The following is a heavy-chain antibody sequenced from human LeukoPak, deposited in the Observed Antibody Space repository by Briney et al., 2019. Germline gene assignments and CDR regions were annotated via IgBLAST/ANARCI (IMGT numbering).Heavy chain of an antibody. CDR2: IWYDGSNK. Sequence: GGSLRLSCAASGFTFSSYGMHRVRQAPGKGLEWVAVIWYDGSNKYYADSVKGRFTISRDNSKNTLYLQMNSLRAEDTAVYYCARETSYYYDSSGFAFDYWGQGTLVTVSS. J-gene: IGHJ4*02. D-gene: IGHD3-22*01. CDR3: ARETSYYYDSSGFAFDY. V-gene: IGHV3-33*01. CDR1: GFTFSSYG.